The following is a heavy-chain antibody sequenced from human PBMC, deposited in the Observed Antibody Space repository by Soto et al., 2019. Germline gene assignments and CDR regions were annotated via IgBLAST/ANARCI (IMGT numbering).Heavy chain of an antibody. CDR3: AREYCGGDCYSWAPGAFDI. Sequence: SETLSLTCTVSGGSISSYYWSWIRQPPGKGLEWIGYIYYSGSTNYNPSLKSRVTISVDTSKNQFSLKLSSVTAADTAVYYCAREYCGGDCYSWAPGAFDIWGQGTMVTVSS. CDR2: IYYSGST. D-gene: IGHD2-21*02. V-gene: IGHV4-59*01. CDR1: GGSISSYY. J-gene: IGHJ3*02.